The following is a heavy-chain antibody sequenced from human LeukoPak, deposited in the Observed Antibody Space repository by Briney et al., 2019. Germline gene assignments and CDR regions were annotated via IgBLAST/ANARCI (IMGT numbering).Heavy chain of an antibody. J-gene: IGHJ2*01. CDR3: AGYGNYWDWYFDL. Sequence: GSLRLSCAASGFTFSDYALSWIRQPPGKGLEWIGYIHYSGSTNHNPSLKSRVTISIDTSKNQISLRLTSVTAADTAVYYCAGYGNYWDWYFDLWGRGTLVTVSS. V-gene: IGHV4-59*01. CDR1: GFTFSDYA. CDR2: IHYSGST. D-gene: IGHD4-11*01.